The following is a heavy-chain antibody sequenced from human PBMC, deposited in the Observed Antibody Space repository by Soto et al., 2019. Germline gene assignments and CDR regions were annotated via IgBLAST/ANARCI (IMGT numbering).Heavy chain of an antibody. CDR2: ISSTTNYI. J-gene: IGHJ4*02. CDR3: ARESEDLTSNFDY. V-gene: IGHV3-21*06. Sequence: GGSLRLSCAASGFTFTRYSMNWVRQAPGKGLEWVSSISSTTNYIYYGDSMKGRFTISRDNAKNSLYLELNSLRAEDTAVYYCARESEDLTSNFDYWGQGTLVTVS. CDR1: GFTFTRYS.